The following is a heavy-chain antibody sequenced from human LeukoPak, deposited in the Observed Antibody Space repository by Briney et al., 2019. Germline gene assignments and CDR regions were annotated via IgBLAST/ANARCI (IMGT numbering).Heavy chain of an antibody. V-gene: IGHV3-23*01. CDR1: GFTFSKYG. D-gene: IGHD3-10*01. J-gene: IGHJ4*02. Sequence: GGSLRLSCAASGFTFSKYGMSWVRQAPGKGLEWVSAISANAGGTSYADSVKGRFTISRDNSKDTLYLQMNSLRAEDTALYYCAKRDGSGSSEKTFDYWGQGTLVTVSS. CDR3: AKRDGSGSSEKTFDY. CDR2: ISANAGGT.